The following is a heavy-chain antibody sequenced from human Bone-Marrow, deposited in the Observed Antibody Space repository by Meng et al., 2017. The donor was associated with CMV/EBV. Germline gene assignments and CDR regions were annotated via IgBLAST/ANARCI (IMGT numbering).Heavy chain of an antibody. CDR1: GFTVSNAR. D-gene: IGHD2-2*01. Sequence: GESLKISCAASGFTVSNARMSWVRQAPGKGLEWVGRIKSKTDGGTTEYAAPVKGRFTISRDDSTNTLYLQMNSMKTEDTAVYYCTTAGSMRSAYYFDHWGQGTLVTVSS. V-gene: IGHV3-15*01. J-gene: IGHJ4*02. CDR3: TTAGSMRSAYYFDH. CDR2: IKSKTDGGTT.